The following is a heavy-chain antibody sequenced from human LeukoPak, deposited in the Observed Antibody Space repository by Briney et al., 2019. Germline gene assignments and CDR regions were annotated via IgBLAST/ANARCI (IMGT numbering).Heavy chain of an antibody. D-gene: IGHD3-22*01. Sequence: SQTLSLTCTVSGGSISSGSYYWSWIRQPAGKGLEWIGRIYTSGSTNYNPSLKSRVTISVDTSKNQFSLKLSSVTAADTAVYYCARERYYYDSSGYRFDYWGQGTLITVSS. CDR2: IYTSGST. CDR3: ARERYYYDSSGYRFDY. CDR1: GGSISSGSYY. V-gene: IGHV4-61*02. J-gene: IGHJ4*02.